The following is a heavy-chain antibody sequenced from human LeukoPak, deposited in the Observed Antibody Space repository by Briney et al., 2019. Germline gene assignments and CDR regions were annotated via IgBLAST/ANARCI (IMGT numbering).Heavy chain of an antibody. CDR1: GGSISSGGSY. J-gene: IGHJ4*02. V-gene: IGHV4-39*01. CDR3: ARLRLARGYYFDY. Sequence: PSETLSLTCTVSGGSISSGGSYWSWIRQHPGKGLEWIGYIYYSGSTYYNPSLKSRVTISVDTSKNQFSLKLSSVTAADTAVYYCARLRLARGYYFDYWGQGTLVTVSS. D-gene: IGHD6-25*01. CDR2: IYYSGST.